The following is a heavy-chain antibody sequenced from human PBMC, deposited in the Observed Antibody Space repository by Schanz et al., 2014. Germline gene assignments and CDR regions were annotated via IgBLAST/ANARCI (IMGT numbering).Heavy chain of an antibody. CDR1: GASISGSSDY. CDR3: ARRDNYLSAFDI. Sequence: QLQLQESGPGLVKPSETLSLTCTVSGASISGSSDYWGWIRQSPGKGLEWIGNIYYTGTTYYNPSLKGRFSISLDTSKNQVSLKLSSVTAADTAVFYCARRDNYLSAFDIWGQGTMVTVSS. CDR2: IYYTGTT. V-gene: IGHV4-39*01. J-gene: IGHJ3*02. D-gene: IGHD4-4*01.